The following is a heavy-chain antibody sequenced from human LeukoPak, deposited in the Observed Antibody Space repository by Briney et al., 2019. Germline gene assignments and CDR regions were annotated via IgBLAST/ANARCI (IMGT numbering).Heavy chain of an antibody. V-gene: IGHV3-23*01. CDR1: GFTFSSYA. D-gene: IGHD2-2*01. Sequence: GGSLRLSCAASGFTFSSYAMSWVRQAPGKGLEWVSAISGSGGSTYYADSVKGRFTISRDNAKNSLYLQMNSLRAEDTAVYYCARLVVPAAMKSDWFDPWGQGTLVTVSS. J-gene: IGHJ5*02. CDR3: ARLVVPAAMKSDWFDP. CDR2: ISGSGGST.